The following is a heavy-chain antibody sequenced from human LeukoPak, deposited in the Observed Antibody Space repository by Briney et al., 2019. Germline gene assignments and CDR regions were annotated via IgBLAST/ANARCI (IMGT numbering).Heavy chain of an antibody. Sequence: PSQTLSLTCTVSGGSISSGGYYWSWIRQPPGKGLEWIGYIYHSGSTYYNPSLKSRVTISVDRSKNQFSLKLSSVTAADTAVYYCAIAGIAAAIDYWGQGTLVTVSS. J-gene: IGHJ4*02. D-gene: IGHD6-13*01. CDR2: IYHSGST. V-gene: IGHV4-30-2*01. CDR3: AIAGIAAAIDY. CDR1: GGSISSGGYY.